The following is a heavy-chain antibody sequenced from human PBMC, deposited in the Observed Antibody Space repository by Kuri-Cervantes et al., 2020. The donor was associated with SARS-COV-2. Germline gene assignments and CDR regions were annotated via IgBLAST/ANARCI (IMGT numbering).Heavy chain of an antibody. J-gene: IGHJ4*02. CDR1: GFTFSSYW. CDR3: ARAFLRGGSDY. D-gene: IGHD1-26*01. CDR2: TNTDGSST. Sequence: GESLKISCVAPGFTFSSYWMHWVRQAPGKGLVWVSRTNTDGSSTSYAESVKGRFTISRDNAKNTLYLQMNSLRAEDTAVYYCARAFLRGGSDYWGQGTLVTVSS. V-gene: IGHV3-74*01.